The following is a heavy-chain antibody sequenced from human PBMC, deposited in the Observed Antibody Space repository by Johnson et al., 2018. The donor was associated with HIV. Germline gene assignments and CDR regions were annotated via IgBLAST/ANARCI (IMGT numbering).Heavy chain of an antibody. Sequence: QVQLVESGGGVVQPGGSLRLSCAASGFTFSSYGMHWVRQAPGKGLEWVAFIRYDGSNKYYADSVKGRFTISRDNSKNTLYLQMNSLRAEDTAVYYCAKEGHCFDDYHAFDIWGQGTMVTGSS. CDR3: AKEGHCFDDYHAFDI. D-gene: IGHD3-16*01. CDR1: GFTFSSYG. V-gene: IGHV3-30*02. J-gene: IGHJ3*02. CDR2: IRYDGSNK.